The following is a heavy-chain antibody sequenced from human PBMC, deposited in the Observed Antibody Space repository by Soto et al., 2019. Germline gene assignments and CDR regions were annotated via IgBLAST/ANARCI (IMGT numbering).Heavy chain of an antibody. V-gene: IGHV4-31*03. D-gene: IGHD1-7*01. CDR3: ARVGRNCGSRWFDP. J-gene: IGHJ5*02. Sequence: QVQLQESGPGLVTPSQTLSLTCTVSGGSISSGGYYWSWIRPHPGKGLAWIVYIYSSGSTYYNPSLKSRVTSSVNTSNNQFPLKLSSVTAADTAVYYCARVGRNCGSRWFDPWGQGTLVTVSS. CDR1: GGSISSGGYY. CDR2: IYSSGST.